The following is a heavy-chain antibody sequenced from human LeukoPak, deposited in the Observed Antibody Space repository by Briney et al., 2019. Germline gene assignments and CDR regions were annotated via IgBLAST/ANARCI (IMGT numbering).Heavy chain of an antibody. V-gene: IGHV5-51*01. CDR2: IYPGDSDT. Sequence: ESLKISCKGSGYSFTSYWIGWVRQMPGKGLEWMGIIYPGDSDTRYSPSFQGQVTISADTSLSTAYLQWSSLKASDTAMYYCARPLLDSDNSGGYFDYWGQGTLVTVSS. CDR1: GYSFTSYW. CDR3: ARPLLDSDNSGGYFDY. J-gene: IGHJ4*02. D-gene: IGHD3-3*01.